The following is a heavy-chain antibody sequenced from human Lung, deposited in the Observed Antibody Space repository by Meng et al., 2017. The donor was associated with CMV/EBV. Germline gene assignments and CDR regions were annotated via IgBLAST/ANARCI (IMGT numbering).Heavy chain of an antibody. J-gene: IGHJ4*02. Sequence: GGSLRLXCAASGFTFGAYGMNWVRQAPGKGLEWVSFISTSGSYIYYADSVKGRFTISRDNAKNSLSLQMNSLSAEDTAVYYCARGGSSWYYLDYWGQGKLVNGLL. V-gene: IGHV3-21*01. CDR2: ISTSGSYI. CDR3: ARGGSSWYYLDY. D-gene: IGHD6-13*01. CDR1: GFTFGAYG.